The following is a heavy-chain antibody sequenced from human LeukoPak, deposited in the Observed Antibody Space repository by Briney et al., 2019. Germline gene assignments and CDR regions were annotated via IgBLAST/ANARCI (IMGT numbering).Heavy chain of an antibody. V-gene: IGHV4-59*01. CDR2: INYNGGT. CDR3: ARDRGGPGRFDP. J-gene: IGHJ5*02. CDR1: GGSISDYY. Sequence: SETLSPTCTVSGGSISDYYWSWIRQPPGKGLEWIGYINYNGGTKYNASLKSRVIISLDTSKNQVSLKMTSVTAADTAVYYCARDRGGPGRFDPWGQGTLVTVSS. D-gene: IGHD3-10*01.